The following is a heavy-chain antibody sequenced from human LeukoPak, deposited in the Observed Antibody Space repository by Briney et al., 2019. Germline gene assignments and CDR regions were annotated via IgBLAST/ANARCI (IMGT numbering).Heavy chain of an antibody. CDR1: GYTFTGYY. CDR2: INPNSGST. V-gene: IGHV1-2*02. J-gene: IGHJ4*02. D-gene: IGHD3-22*01. CDR3: ARVKTLIVVVSLFDS. Sequence: RGGSVRVSCTASGYTFTGYYMHWVRQAPGQGLEWMGWINPNSGSTNYAEKVKGRVTITRDTAMSTAYMELSRLTSDDTAVYYCARVKTLIVVVSLFDSWGQGTLVTVSS.